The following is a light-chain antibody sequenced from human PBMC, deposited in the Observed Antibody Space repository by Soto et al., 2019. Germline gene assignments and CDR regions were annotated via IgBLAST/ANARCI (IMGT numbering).Light chain of an antibody. V-gene: IGKV3-20*01. J-gene: IGKJ5*01. CDR3: QQYGSSPIT. CDR1: QSVGST. Sequence: EIVLTQSPAALSVSPGERATLSCWASQSVGSTLNWYQQRPGQAPRLLIFGASSRATGIPDRFSGSGSGTDFTLTISRLEPEDFAVYYCQQYGSSPITFGQGTRLEIK. CDR2: GAS.